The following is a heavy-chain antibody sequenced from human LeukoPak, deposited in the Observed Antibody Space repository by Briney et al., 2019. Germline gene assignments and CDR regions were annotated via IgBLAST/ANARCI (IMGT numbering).Heavy chain of an antibody. CDR2: IFYDGSNK. Sequence: GGSLRLSCAASEFSFSSCGTHWVRRAPGKGLEWVADIFYDGSNKYYTASVKGRFTISRDNSKNTLYLQMNSLRGEDTAVYYFAIFVVVNGAFYIWGQRTMVTV. D-gene: IGHD3-22*01. CDR3: AIFVVVNGAFYI. V-gene: IGHV3-33*08. J-gene: IGHJ3*02. CDR1: EFSFSSCG.